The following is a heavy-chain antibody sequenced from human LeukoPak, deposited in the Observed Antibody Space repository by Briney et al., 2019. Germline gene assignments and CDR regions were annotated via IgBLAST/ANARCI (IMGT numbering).Heavy chain of an antibody. D-gene: IGHD2-15*01. J-gene: IGHJ4*02. CDR3: AGGRDIVVPGLGGYFDY. Sequence: PGRSLTLSCAPSGFTFSDYHMSWIRQARGKGREWVSYISLGGGDIYFANAVKGRFTISRDNAKNSLYLQMNSLTAEDTAVYYCAGGRDIVVPGLGGYFDYWGQGTLVTVSS. V-gene: IGHV3-11*01. CDR1: GFTFSDYH. CDR2: ISLGGGDI.